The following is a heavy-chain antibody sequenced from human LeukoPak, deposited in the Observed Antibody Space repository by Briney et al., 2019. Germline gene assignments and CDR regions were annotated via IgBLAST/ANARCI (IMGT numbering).Heavy chain of an antibody. J-gene: IGHJ3*02. CDR1: GFTFDDYG. Sequence: GGSLRLSCAASGFTFDDYGKSWVRQAPGKGLEWVSGINWNGGSTGYADSVKGRFTISRDNAKNSLYLQMNSLRAEDTALYHCARNSPLDAFDIWGQGTMVTVSS. CDR2: INWNGGST. V-gene: IGHV3-20*01. CDR3: ARNSPLDAFDI.